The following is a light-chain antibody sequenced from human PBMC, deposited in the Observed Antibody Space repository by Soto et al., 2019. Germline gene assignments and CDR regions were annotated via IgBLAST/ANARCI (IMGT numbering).Light chain of an antibody. V-gene: IGLV2-23*02. CDR2: EVS. CDR1: SSDVGSYNL. CDR3: CSYAGSPTFVI. Sequence: QSALTQPPSASGSPGQTVTIPCTGASSDVGSYNLVSWYQQHPGKAPKLMIYEVSRRPSGISNRFSGSKSGNTASLTISGLQAEDEADYYCCSYAGSPTFVIFGGGTKVTVL. J-gene: IGLJ2*01.